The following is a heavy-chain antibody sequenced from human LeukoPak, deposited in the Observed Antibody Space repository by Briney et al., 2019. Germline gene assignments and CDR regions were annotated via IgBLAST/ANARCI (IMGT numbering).Heavy chain of an antibody. CDR1: GFTFDDYA. CDR3: ATGYSSGWYYFDY. V-gene: IGHV3-9*03. Sequence: GGSLRLSCAASGFTFDDYAMHWVRQAPGKGLEWVSGISWNSGSIGYADSVKGRFTISRDNAKNSLYLQMNSLRAEDMALYYCATGYSSGWYYFDYWGPGTLVTVSS. J-gene: IGHJ4*02. CDR2: ISWNSGSI. D-gene: IGHD6-19*01.